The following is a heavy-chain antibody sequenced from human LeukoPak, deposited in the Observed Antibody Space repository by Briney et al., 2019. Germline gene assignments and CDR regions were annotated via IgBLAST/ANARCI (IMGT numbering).Heavy chain of an antibody. CDR3: ARQVSDYFYYYIDV. J-gene: IGHJ6*03. CDR1: GGSISSSSYY. V-gene: IGHV4-39*01. CDR2: IYYSGTT. Sequence: PSETLSLTCSVSGGSISSSSYYWNWIRQPPGQGLEWGGSIYYSGTTYYNSSLKSRVTISEDTSNNRFSLMLTSVTAADTAVYYCARQVSDYFYYYIDVWGEGTTVIVSS.